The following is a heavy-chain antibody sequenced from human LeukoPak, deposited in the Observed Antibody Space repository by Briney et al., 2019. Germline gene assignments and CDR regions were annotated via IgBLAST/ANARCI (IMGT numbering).Heavy chain of an antibody. J-gene: IGHJ5*02. CDR3: ARLYDSSGYTNWLDP. Sequence: PSETLSLTCTVSGGSISSHYRSWIRQPPGKGLEWIGYIYYSGSSKYNPSLKSRVTISIDTSKNQFSLKLSSVTAADTAVYYCARLYDSSGYTNWLDPWGQGTLVTVSS. V-gene: IGHV4-59*11. CDR2: IYYSGSS. D-gene: IGHD3-22*01. CDR1: GGSISSHY.